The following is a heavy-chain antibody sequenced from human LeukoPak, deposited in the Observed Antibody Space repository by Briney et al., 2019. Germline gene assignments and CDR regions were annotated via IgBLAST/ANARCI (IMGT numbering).Heavy chain of an antibody. D-gene: IGHD5-24*01. CDR3: ARGRVEMATIDFDY. V-gene: IGHV4-34*01. CDR1: GRPFSGYY. Sequence: SETLSLTCAVYGRPFSGYYWRWMRQPPRKGLDWIGEINHSGSTNYNPSLKSRVTISVDTSKNQFSLKLSSVTAADTAMYYCARGRVEMATIDFDYWGQGTLVTVSS. CDR2: INHSGST. J-gene: IGHJ4*02.